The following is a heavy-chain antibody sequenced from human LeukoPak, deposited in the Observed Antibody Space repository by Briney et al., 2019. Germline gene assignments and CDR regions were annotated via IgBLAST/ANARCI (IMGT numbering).Heavy chain of an antibody. V-gene: IGHV1-69*05. CDR3: ASEYRA. D-gene: IGHD3-16*02. CDR1: GGTCGSDA. CDR2: IIPIFGTA. J-gene: IGHJ5*02. Sequence: ASVKGSCKGSGGTCGSDAISGVRPAPGQGLEWMGGIIPIFGTANYAQKFQGRVTITTDESTSTAYMELSSLRSEDTAVYYCASEYRAWGQGTLVTVSS.